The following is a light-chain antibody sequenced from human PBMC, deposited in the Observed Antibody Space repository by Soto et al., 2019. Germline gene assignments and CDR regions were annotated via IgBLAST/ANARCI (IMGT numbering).Light chain of an antibody. V-gene: IGKV1-12*01. CDR2: SAS. Sequence: DIQMTQSPSSVSASVGDRVTITCRASQAINTWLAWYQVKPGKAPQLLIYSASSLQSGVPSRFSGRGPRTDFTRTISSLQPDDFATHYCQQANTFPWTFGQGTKIEIK. CDR1: QAINTW. CDR3: QQANTFPWT. J-gene: IGKJ1*01.